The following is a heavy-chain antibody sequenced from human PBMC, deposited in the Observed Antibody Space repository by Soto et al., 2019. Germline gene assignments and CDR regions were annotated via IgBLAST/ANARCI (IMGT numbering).Heavy chain of an antibody. V-gene: IGHV4-30-4*01. CDR3: ARERGDYYYYAMDV. Sequence: SETLSLTCTVSGVSIRSGDYYWSWIRQPPGKGLEWIGYIYYSGSTYYNPSLKSRASISVDTSKKQFSLKLSSVTVADTAVYYCARERGDYYYYAMDVWGQGTTVTVSS. CDR2: IYYSGST. CDR1: GVSIRSGDYY. D-gene: IGHD3-10*01. J-gene: IGHJ6*02.